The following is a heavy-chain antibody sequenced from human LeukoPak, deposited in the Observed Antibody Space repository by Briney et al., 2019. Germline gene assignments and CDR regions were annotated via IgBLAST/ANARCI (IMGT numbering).Heavy chain of an antibody. Sequence: SETLSLTCAVYGGSFSGYYWSWIRQPPGKGLEWIGEINHSGSTNYNPSLKSRVTISVDTSKNQFSLKLSSVTAADTAVYYCARCDYSSTWYSNWFDPWGHGTLVTVSS. CDR3: ARCDYSSTWYSNWFDP. J-gene: IGHJ5*02. CDR2: INHSGST. D-gene: IGHD6-13*01. V-gene: IGHV4-34*01. CDR1: GGSFSGYY.